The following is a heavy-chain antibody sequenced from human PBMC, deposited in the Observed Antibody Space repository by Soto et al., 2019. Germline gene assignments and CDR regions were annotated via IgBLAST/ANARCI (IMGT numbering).Heavy chain of an antibody. Sequence: GGSLRLSCAASGFTVSSNYMSWVRQAPGKGLEWVSVIYSGGSTYYADSVKGRFTISRGNSKNTLYLQMNSLRAEDTAVYYCARGVDTAMAIDYWGQGTLVTVSS. CDR3: ARGVDTAMAIDY. J-gene: IGHJ4*02. D-gene: IGHD5-18*01. CDR1: GFTVSSNY. CDR2: IYSGGST. V-gene: IGHV3-53*01.